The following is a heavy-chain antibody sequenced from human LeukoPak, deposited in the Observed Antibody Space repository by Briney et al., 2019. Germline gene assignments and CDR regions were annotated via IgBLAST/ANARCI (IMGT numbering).Heavy chain of an antibody. D-gene: IGHD5-24*01. CDR3: TLQTSPTYHYYGMDV. CDR2: IRSKGYGGTT. V-gene: IGHV3-49*04. J-gene: IGHJ6*02. Sequence: SLRLSCTASGFTFGDYALSWVRQAPGKGLEWVGFIRSKGYGGTTEYAASVRGRFTISRDDSKSIAYLQMNSLKTEDTAVYYCTLQTSPTYHYYGMDVWGQGTTVTVSS. CDR1: GFTFGDYA.